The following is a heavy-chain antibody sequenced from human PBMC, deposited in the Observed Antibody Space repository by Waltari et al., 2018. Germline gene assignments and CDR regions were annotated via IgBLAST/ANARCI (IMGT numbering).Heavy chain of an antibody. CDR1: GGSISSYY. CDR3: ARAPYYYDSSGPYYFDY. Sequence: QVQLQESGPGLVKPSETLSLTCTVSGGSISSYYWSWIRQPAGKGLEWIGRIYTSGSTNYNPSLKSRVTMSVDTSKNQFSLKLSSVTAADTAMYYCARAPYYYDSSGPYYFDYWGQGTLVTVSS. V-gene: IGHV4-4*07. D-gene: IGHD3-22*01. CDR2: IYTSGST. J-gene: IGHJ4*02.